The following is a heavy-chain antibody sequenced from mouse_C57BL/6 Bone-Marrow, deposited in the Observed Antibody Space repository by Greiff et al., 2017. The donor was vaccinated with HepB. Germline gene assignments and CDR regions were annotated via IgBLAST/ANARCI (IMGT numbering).Heavy chain of an antibody. CDR2: ISDGGSYT. V-gene: IGHV5-4*01. CDR3: ARDRYYGSGYAMDY. CDR1: GFTFSSYA. D-gene: IGHD1-1*01. Sequence: EVKLVESGGGLVKPGGSLKLSCAASGFTFSSYAMSWVRQTPEKRLEWVATISDGGSYTYYPDNVKGRFTISRDNAKNNLYLQMSHLKSEDTAMYYCARDRYYGSGYAMDYWGQGTSVTVSS. J-gene: IGHJ4*01.